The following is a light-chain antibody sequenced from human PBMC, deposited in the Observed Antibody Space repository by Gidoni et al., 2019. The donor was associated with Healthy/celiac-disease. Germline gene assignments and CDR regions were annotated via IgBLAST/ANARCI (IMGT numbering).Light chain of an antibody. Sequence: DIVMTQSPDSLAVSLGERATINCKSSQSVLYSSNNKNYITWYQQKPGQPPNLLIYWASTRESGVPHRFSGSGSGTDFTLTISSLQAEDVAVYYCQQYYSTPFTFGPGTKVDIK. J-gene: IGKJ3*01. V-gene: IGKV4-1*01. CDR1: QSVLYSSNNKNY. CDR3: QQYYSTPFT. CDR2: WAS.